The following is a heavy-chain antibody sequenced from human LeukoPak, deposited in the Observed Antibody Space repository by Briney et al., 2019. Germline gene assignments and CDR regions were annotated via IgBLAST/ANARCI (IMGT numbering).Heavy chain of an antibody. CDR1: GFTFSGSA. D-gene: IGHD3-10*01. Sequence: PGGSLRLSCAASGFTFSGSAMHWVRQASGKGLEWVGRIRSKANSYATAYAASVKGRFTISRDDSKNTAYLQMNSLKTEDTAVYYCTRHSRSYYGSGSPSNWFDPWGQGTLVTVSS. CDR3: TRHSRSYYGSGSPSNWFDP. CDR2: IRSKANSYAT. V-gene: IGHV3-73*01. J-gene: IGHJ5*02.